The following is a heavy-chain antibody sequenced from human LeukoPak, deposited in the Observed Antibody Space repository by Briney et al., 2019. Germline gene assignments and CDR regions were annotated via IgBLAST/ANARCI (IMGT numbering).Heavy chain of an antibody. CDR1: GITFSRSW. J-gene: IGHJ4*02. D-gene: IGHD2-15*01. CDR2: IKEDGSEK. CDR3: ARDRGGRTGLDD. Sequence: GGSLRLSCAASGITFSRSWMSWVRQAPGKGLEWVAFIKEDGSEKYYVDSVKGRFTISRDNAENYLYLQMNSLRAEDTAVYYCARDRGGRTGLDDWGQGTLVTVSS. V-gene: IGHV3-7*04.